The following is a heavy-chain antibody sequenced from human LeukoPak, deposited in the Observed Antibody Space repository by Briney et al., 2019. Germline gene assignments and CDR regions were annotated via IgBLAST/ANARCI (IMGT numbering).Heavy chain of an antibody. J-gene: IGHJ5*02. CDR3: ARTTTYLPNWFDP. D-gene: IGHD1-1*01. Sequence: GESLQISCKGSGYSFTSYWIGWVRQMPGKGLEWMGIIYPGDSDTRYSPSFQGQVTISADKSISTAYLQWSSLKASDTAMYYCARTTTYLPNWFDPWGQGTLVTVSS. CDR2: IYPGDSDT. V-gene: IGHV5-51*01. CDR1: GYSFTSYW.